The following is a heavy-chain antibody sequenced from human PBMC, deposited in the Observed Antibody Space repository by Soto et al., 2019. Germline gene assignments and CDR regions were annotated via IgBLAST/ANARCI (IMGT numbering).Heavy chain of an antibody. D-gene: IGHD4-17*01. CDR1: GLTFSSYV. V-gene: IGHV3-23*01. CDR2: ISGSGGIT. Sequence: GGSLRLSCVVSGLTFSSYVMSWVRQAPGKGLEWVSGISGSGGITYYADSVKGRFTISRVNSKNTVYLQINSPRAEDTAVYFCAKGALTVLPYFDYWGQGMLVTVSS. J-gene: IGHJ4*02. CDR3: AKGALTVLPYFDY.